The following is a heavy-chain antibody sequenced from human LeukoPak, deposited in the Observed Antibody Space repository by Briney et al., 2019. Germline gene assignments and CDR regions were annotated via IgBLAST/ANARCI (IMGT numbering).Heavy chain of an antibody. J-gene: IGHJ4*02. CDR2: ISGSGGSR. CDR1: GFTFSTYT. CDR3: ATSGSWYFFDY. D-gene: IGHD6-13*01. Sequence: GGSPRLSCAASGFTFSTYTMSWVRQAPGKGLEWVSIISGSGGSRYYADSVKGRFTISRDNSKNTLYLQMNSLRVEDTAVYYCATSGSWYFFDYWGQGTLVIVSS. V-gene: IGHV3-23*01.